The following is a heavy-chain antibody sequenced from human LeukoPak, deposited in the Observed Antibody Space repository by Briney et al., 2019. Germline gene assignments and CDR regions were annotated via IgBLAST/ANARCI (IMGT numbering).Heavy chain of an antibody. D-gene: IGHD3-22*01. CDR1: GGSFSGYY. CDR3: ARRPSIWLLPTRWFDH. V-gene: IGHV4-34*01. CDR2: INHSGST. Sequence: SETLSLTCAVYGGSFSGYYWSWIRQPPGKGLEWIGEINHSGSTNYNPSLKSRVTISVDTSKNQFSLKLSSVTAADTAVYYCARRPSIWLLPTRWFDHWGQGTPVTVSS. J-gene: IGHJ5*02.